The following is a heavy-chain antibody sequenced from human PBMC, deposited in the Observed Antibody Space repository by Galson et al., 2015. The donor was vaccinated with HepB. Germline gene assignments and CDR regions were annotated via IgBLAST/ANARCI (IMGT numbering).Heavy chain of an antibody. D-gene: IGHD6-13*01. J-gene: IGHJ6*02. V-gene: IGHV3-33*08. CDR3: ARDQQQLVRSLGYYYYGMDV. Sequence: SLRLSCAASGFTFSSYGMHWVRQAPGKGLEWVAVIWYDGSNKYYADSVKGRFTISRDNSKNTLYLQMNSLRAEDTAVYYCARDQQQLVRSLGYYYYGMDVWGQGTTVTVSS. CDR1: GFTFSSYG. CDR2: IWYDGSNK.